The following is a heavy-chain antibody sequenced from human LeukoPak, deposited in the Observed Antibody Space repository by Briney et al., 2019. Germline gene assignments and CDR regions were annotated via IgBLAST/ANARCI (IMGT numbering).Heavy chain of an antibody. V-gene: IGHV3-23*01. CDR1: RFTFSSST. J-gene: IGHJ6*04. CDR2: ISGSGGST. Sequence: PGGSLRLSCEASRFTFSSSTMSWVRQAPGKGLEWVSAISGSGGSTYYADSVKGRFTISRDNSKNTLYLQMNSLRAEDTAVYYCAKGGYYGSGRLYGMDVWGKGTTVTVSS. D-gene: IGHD3-10*01. CDR3: AKGGYYGSGRLYGMDV.